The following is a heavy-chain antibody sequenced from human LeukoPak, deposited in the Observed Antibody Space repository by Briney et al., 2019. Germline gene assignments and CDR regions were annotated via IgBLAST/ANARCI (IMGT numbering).Heavy chain of an antibody. V-gene: IGHV4-34*01. CDR1: GVSISSYY. CDR3: ARGKKKQWLAPGFDY. CDR2: INHSGST. J-gene: IGHJ4*02. D-gene: IGHD6-19*01. Sequence: SETLSLTCTVSGVSISSYYWSWIRQPPGKGLEWIGEINHSGSTNYNPSLKSRVTISVDTSKNQFSLKLSSVTAADTAVYYCARGKKKQWLAPGFDYWGQGTLVTVSS.